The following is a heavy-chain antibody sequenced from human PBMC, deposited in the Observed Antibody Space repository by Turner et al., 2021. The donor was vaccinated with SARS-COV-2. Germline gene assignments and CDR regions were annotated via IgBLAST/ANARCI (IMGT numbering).Heavy chain of an antibody. Sequence: QVQLVQSGEEVKKPGSTVKVSCKASGGTFSSYDFSWVRQAPTQGLGGLGGVVPMMRSVKYAQKFHGRLTITADESTSTVHMELTNLRSEDTAVYFCARAGRVDGFYGGLDYWGRGTLVTVSS. CDR2: VVPMMRSV. J-gene: IGHJ4*02. CDR1: GGTFSSYD. D-gene: IGHD2-8*02. V-gene: IGHV1-69*01. CDR3: ARAGRVDGFYGGLDY.